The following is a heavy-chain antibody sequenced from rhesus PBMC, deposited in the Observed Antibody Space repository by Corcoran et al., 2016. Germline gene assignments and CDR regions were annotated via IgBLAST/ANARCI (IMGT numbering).Heavy chain of an antibody. CDR2: NTYSWST. CDR3: AREYPVTTRFEF. CDR1: GGSISSGYYY. J-gene: IGHJ1*01. Sequence: QVQLQESGPGLVKPSETLSLTCAVSGGSISSGYYYWSWIRQPPGKGLEWIGYNTYSWSTSYNPSLKSRVTISRDTSKNQFSLKLSSVTAADTAVYYCAREYPVTTRFEFWGQGALVTVSS. V-gene: IGHV4-122*02. D-gene: IGHD4-23*01.